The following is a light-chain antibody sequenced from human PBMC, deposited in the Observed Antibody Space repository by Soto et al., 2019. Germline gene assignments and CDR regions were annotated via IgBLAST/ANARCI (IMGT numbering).Light chain of an antibody. Sequence: DIQMTQSPSFVSASVGDRVTITCRASQGISSWLAWYQHRPGRAPKLLIHAASNLESGVPSRFSGSGSGTDFTLTISSLQPEDFATYYCQQTTSFPLTLGGGTKVEIK. CDR1: QGISSW. J-gene: IGKJ4*01. V-gene: IGKV1-12*01. CDR3: QQTTSFPLT. CDR2: AAS.